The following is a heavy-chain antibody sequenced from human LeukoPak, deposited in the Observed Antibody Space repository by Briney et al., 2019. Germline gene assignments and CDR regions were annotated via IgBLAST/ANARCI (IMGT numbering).Heavy chain of an antibody. CDR3: ARDVTGDQSWFFDL. D-gene: IGHD7-27*01. J-gene: IGHJ2*01. Sequence: ASVTVSCKASGYTFIGYYIHWVRQAPGQGLEWMGWINSNRGDTNYAQKFQGRVTMTRDTSISTAYMELNRLTSDDTAVYYCARDVTGDQSWFFDLWGRGTLVTVSS. CDR1: GYTFIGYY. CDR2: INSNRGDT. V-gene: IGHV1-2*02.